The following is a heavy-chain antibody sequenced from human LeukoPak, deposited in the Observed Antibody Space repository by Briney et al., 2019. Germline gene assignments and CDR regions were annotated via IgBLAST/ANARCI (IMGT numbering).Heavy chain of an antibody. V-gene: IGHV3-7*03. CDR2: IKQDETEK. CDR1: GFTFSNFW. Sequence: GGSLRLSCTASGFTFSNFWMGWVRQAPGKGLEWVANIKQDETEKFYLGSVKGRFTISRDNSKNTLYLQMNSLRPEDTAVYYCAKWSGYFPYYHGMDVWGQGTTVTVSS. CDR3: AKWSGYFPYYHGMDV. J-gene: IGHJ6*02. D-gene: IGHD3-3*01.